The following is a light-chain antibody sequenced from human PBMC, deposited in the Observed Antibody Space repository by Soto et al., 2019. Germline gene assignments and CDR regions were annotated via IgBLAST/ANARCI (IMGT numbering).Light chain of an antibody. CDR1: QSLNSNY. V-gene: IGKV3-20*01. CDR2: RAS. J-gene: IGKJ2*01. CDR3: QQYGNSPMYT. Sequence: EIVWTQSPGTLSLFPGERAILSCRASQSLNSNYLAWYQQKPGQAPRLLIHRASSRATGIPDRFSGSGSGTDFTLTISRREPEDFAVYYCQQYGNSPMYTFGQGTKLEIK.